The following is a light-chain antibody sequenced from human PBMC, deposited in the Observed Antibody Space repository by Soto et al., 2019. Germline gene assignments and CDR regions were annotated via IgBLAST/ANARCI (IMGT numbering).Light chain of an antibody. V-gene: IGKV1-39*01. Sequence: DIQMTQSPSSLSASVGDRLTITCRASQSISSYLNWYQQKPGKAPKLLIYAASSLQSGVPSRFSGSVSGTDSTLTISSLQPEDFATYYCQQSYSTPRTFGQGTTVDIK. CDR2: AAS. CDR1: QSISSY. J-gene: IGKJ1*01. CDR3: QQSYSTPRT.